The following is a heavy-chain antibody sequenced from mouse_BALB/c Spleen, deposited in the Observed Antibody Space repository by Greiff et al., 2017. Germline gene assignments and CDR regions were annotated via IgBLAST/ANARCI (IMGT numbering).Heavy chain of an antibody. CDR3: ARSYYGNLFDY. CDR1: GFTFSSFG. J-gene: IGHJ2*01. V-gene: IGHV5-17*02. CDR2: ISSGSSTI. Sequence: EVHLVESGGGLVQPGGSRKLSCAASGFTFSSFGMHWVRQAPEKGLEWVAYISSGSSTIYYADTVKGRFTISRDNPKNTLFLQMTSLRSEDTAMYYCARSYYGNLFDYWGQGTTLTVSS. D-gene: IGHD2-1*01.